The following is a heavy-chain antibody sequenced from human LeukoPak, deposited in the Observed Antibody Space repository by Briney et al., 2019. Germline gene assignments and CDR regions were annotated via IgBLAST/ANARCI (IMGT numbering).Heavy chain of an antibody. CDR3: ARGVVLGQDDAFDI. V-gene: IGHV4-59*12. Sequence: SETLSLTCTVSGGSISNYYWSWIRQPPGKGLEWVGYIFYRGSIDYSPSLQSRVTISVDTSKNHLSLRLTSVTAADTAVYFCARGVVLGQDDAFDIWGRGTMVTVSS. J-gene: IGHJ3*02. CDR2: IFYRGSI. CDR1: GGSISNYY. D-gene: IGHD3/OR15-3a*01.